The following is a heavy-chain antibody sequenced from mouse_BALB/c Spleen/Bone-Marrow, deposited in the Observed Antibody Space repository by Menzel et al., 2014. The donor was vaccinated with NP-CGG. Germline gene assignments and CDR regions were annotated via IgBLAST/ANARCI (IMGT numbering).Heavy chain of an antibody. CDR2: IYPGDGDT. V-gene: IGHV1-82*01. J-gene: IGHJ3*01. CDR1: GYAFSSPW. Sequence: QVQLQQPGPEMVEPGASVKISCRASGYAFSSPWMNWVKQRPGQGLEWIGRIYPGDGDTNYNGKFKGKATLTADKSSSTAYMQLSSLTSVDSAVYICARTYGSSYFVYWGQGTLVTVSA. CDR3: ARTYGSSYFVY. D-gene: IGHD1-1*01.